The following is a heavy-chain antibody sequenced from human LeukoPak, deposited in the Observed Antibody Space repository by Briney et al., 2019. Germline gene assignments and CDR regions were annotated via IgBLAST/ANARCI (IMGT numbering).Heavy chain of an antibody. CDR1: GFTVSGYW. CDR3: ARVGITIFGRDYMDV. D-gene: IGHD3-3*01. CDR2: IKQDGSER. J-gene: IGHJ6*03. Sequence: GGSLRLSCTASGFTVSGYWMSWVRQAPGKGLEWVANIKQDGSERYYVDSVKGRFTISRHNAKNSVFLQMDNLRAADTAVYYCARVGITIFGRDYMDVWGKGTTVTVSS. V-gene: IGHV3-7*01.